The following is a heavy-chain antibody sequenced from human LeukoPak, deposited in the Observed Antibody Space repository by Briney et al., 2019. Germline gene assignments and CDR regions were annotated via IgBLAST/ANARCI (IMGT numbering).Heavy chain of an antibody. J-gene: IGHJ4*02. Sequence: SQTLSLTCTVSGGSISSGGYYWSWIRQHPGKGLEWIGYIYYSGSTYYNPSLKSRVTISVDTSKNQFSLKLSSVTAADTAVYYCARGDSSGYYYHDYWGPGTLVTVSS. V-gene: IGHV4-31*03. CDR1: GGSISSGGYY. CDR2: IYYSGST. D-gene: IGHD3-22*01. CDR3: ARGDSSGYYYHDY.